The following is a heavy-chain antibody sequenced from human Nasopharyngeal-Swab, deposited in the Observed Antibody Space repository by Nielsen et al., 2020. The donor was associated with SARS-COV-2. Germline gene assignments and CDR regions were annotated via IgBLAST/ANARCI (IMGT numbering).Heavy chain of an antibody. CDR1: GFTISNSG. CDR2: ISTGGYT. D-gene: IGHD4/OR15-4a*01. Sequence: GGSLRLSCGVSGFTISNSGMSWVRQAPGKGLEWVLLISTGGYTYYADSVKGRFTISRDNSRNTLVLQMNGLRVEDTAVYYCAKGDYGVFDPWGQGTPVTVSS. J-gene: IGHJ5*02. V-gene: IGHV3-23*01. CDR3: AKGDYGVFDP.